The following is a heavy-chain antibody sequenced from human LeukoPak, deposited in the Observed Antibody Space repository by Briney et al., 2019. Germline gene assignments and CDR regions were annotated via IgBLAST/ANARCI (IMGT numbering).Heavy chain of an antibody. V-gene: IGHV1-2*02. CDR3: AKSVVTASFNYYYGMDV. J-gene: IGHJ6*02. CDR1: GYTFTGYY. Sequence: ASVKVSCKASGYTFTGYYMHWVRQAPGQGLEWMGWINPNSGGTNYAQKFQGRVTMTRDTSIGTAYMELSRLRSDDTAVYYCAKSVVTASFNYYYGMDVWGQGTTVTVSS. CDR2: INPNSGGT. D-gene: IGHD2-21*02.